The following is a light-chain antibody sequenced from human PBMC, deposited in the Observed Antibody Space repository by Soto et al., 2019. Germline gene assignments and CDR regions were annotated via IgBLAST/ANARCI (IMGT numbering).Light chain of an antibody. J-gene: IGKJ1*01. CDR2: DVS. Sequence: DIQMTPSPSSLSASVGDTVTITCRASQSIAASLAWYQHKPGEAPKLLIYDVSSLETGVPSRFSGSGSGTEFSLTIRGLQPDDFATYYCQQYDYSRTFGQGTKVDI. V-gene: IGKV1-5*01. CDR1: QSIAAS. CDR3: QQYDYSRT.